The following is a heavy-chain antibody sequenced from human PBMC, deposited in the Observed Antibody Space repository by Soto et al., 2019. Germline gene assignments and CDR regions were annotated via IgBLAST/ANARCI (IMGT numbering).Heavy chain of an antibody. V-gene: IGHV4-61*08. Sequence: QVQLQESRPGLVKPSETLSLTCTVSGGSDHSGAYSWSWIRQPPGKGLQWIGYISYEANTRYNPSLNPRSTILVYTSATQCSLNLSSVTVPATAVYYCARELAPGVLRLSYVDPWGQGTLVSVSS. CDR3: ARELAPGVLRLSYVDP. D-gene: IGHD3-16*01. J-gene: IGHJ5*02. CDR2: ISYEANT. CDR1: GGSDHSGAYS.